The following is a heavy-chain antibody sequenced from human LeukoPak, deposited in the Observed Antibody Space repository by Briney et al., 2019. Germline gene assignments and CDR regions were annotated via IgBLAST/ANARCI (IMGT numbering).Heavy chain of an antibody. J-gene: IGHJ4*02. V-gene: IGHV3-23*01. D-gene: IGHD3-3*01. CDR3: AKDLISYYDFWSGYYTVPLEFDY. Sequence: GGSLRPSCAASGFTFSSYAMSWVRQAPGKGLEWVSAISGSGGSTYYADSVKGRFTISRDNSKNTLYLQMNSLRAEDTAVYYCAKDLISYYDFWSGYYTVPLEFDYWGQGTLVTVSS. CDR1: GFTFSSYA. CDR2: ISGSGGST.